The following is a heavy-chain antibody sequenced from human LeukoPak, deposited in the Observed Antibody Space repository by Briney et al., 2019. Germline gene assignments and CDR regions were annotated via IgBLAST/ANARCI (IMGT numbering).Heavy chain of an antibody. D-gene: IGHD3-22*01. J-gene: IGHJ6*02. CDR1: GFTFSSYG. CDR2: ISYDGSNK. V-gene: IGHV3-30*18. CDR3: AKDLLSMIVVVTPWNYYYYGMDV. Sequence: PGGYLRLSCAASGFTFSSYGMHWVRQAPGKGLEWVAVISYDGSNKYYADSVKGRFTISRDNSKNTLYLQMNSLRAEDTAVYYCAKDLLSMIVVVTPWNYYYYGMDVWGQGNTVTVSS.